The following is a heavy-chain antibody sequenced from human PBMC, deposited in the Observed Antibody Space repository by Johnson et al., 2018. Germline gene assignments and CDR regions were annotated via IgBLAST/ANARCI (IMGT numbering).Heavy chain of an antibody. CDR3: ATGKTITIFGRDYGMDV. CDR2: IFYSGST. D-gene: IGHD3-3*01. Sequence: QVQLQESGPGLVKPSQTLSLTCTVSGGSITSGGYYWSWIRQHPGEGLEWIGHIFYSGSTYSNPSLKSRVTISADTSKNPFSLKLSAVTAADPAVYFCATGKTITIFGRDYGMDVWGQGTTVTVSS. V-gene: IGHV4-31*03. J-gene: IGHJ6*02. CDR1: GGSITSGGYY.